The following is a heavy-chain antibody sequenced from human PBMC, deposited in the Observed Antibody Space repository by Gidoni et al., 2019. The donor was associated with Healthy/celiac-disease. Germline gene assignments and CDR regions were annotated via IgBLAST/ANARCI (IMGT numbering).Heavy chain of an antibody. CDR2: INPSGGST. D-gene: IGHD4-17*01. CDR3: ARIGATVVTHFDYYGMDV. CDR1: GYTFTSYY. J-gene: IGHJ6*02. V-gene: IGHV1-46*01. Sequence: QVQLVQSGAEVKKPGASVKVSCTASGYTFTSYYMHWVRQAPGQGLEWMGIINPSGGSTSYAQKFQGRVTMTRDTSTGTVYMELSSLRSEDTAVYYCARIGATVVTHFDYYGMDVWGQGTTVTVSS.